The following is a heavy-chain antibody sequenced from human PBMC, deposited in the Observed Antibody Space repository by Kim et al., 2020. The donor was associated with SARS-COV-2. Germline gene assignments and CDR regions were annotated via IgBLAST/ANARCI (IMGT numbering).Heavy chain of an antibody. J-gene: IGHJ5*02. V-gene: IGHV4-38-2*02. CDR1: GYSISSGYY. CDR2: NYHSGST. D-gene: IGHD2-2*01. Sequence: SETLSLTCTVSGYSISSGYYWGWIRQPPGKGLEWIGSNYHSGSTYYNQSLKSRVTISVDTSKNQLSLKMSSVSAAATAVYYCARESLVVPAAMFWFEPWGEGTLVTVSS. CDR3: ARESLVVPAAMFWFEP.